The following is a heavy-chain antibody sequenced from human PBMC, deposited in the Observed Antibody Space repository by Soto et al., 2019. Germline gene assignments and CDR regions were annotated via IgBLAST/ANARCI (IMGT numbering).Heavy chain of an antibody. V-gene: IGHV4-61*01. Sequence: PSETLSLTCTVSGGSVSSGSYYWSWIRQPPGKGLEWIGYIYYSGSTNYNPSLKSRVTISVDTSKNQFSLKLSSVTAADTAVYYCARDLSYSGYYTAFDYWGQGTLVTV. D-gene: IGHD5-12*01. CDR1: GGSVSSGSYY. CDR2: IYYSGST. J-gene: IGHJ4*02. CDR3: ARDLSYSGYYTAFDY.